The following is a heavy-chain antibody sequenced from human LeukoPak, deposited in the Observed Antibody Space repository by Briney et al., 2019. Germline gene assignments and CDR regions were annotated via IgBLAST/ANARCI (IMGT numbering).Heavy chain of an antibody. CDR1: GYTLSSYG. CDR3: ARDCSGSSCYWIH. J-gene: IGHJ4*02. D-gene: IGHD2-15*01. V-gene: IGHV1-18*01. Sequence: ASVKVSCEASGYTLSSYGISWVRQAPGQGLEWLGYISAYNGNTNYAQKVQGRITMTTDTSTSTAYMEMRSLRSDDTAVYYCARDCSGSSCYWIHWGQGTLVTVSS. CDR2: ISAYNGNT.